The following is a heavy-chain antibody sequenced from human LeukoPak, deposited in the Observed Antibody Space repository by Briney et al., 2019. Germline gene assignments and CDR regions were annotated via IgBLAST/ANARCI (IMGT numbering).Heavy chain of an antibody. CDR2: INHSGST. CDR1: GGSFSGYY. Sequence: SETLSLTCAVYGGSFSGYYWSWIRQPPGKGLEWIGEINHSGSTNYNPSLKSRVNISVDTSKNQFSLKLSSVTAADTAVYYCARGRWLQPFDYWGEGTLVTVSS. CDR3: ARGRWLQPFDY. V-gene: IGHV4-34*01. D-gene: IGHD5-24*01. J-gene: IGHJ4*02.